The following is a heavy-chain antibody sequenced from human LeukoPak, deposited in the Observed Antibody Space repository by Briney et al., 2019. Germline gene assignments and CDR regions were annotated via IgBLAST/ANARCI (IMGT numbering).Heavy chain of an antibody. V-gene: IGHV3-30-3*01. CDR2: ISYDGSNK. Sequence: GGSLRLSYAAPGFTFSSYAIHWVRQAPGKGLEWVAVISYDGSNKYYADSVKGRFTISRDNSKNTLYLQMNSLRAEDTAVYYCARGGDYAHDVSDIWGQGTMVIVSS. CDR1: GFTFSSYA. D-gene: IGHD4-17*01. J-gene: IGHJ3*02. CDR3: ARGGDYAHDVSDI.